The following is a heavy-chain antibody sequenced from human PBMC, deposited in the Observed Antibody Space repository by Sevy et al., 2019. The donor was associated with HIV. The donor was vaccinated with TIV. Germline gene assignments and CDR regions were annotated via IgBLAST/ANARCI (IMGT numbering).Heavy chain of an antibody. CDR1: GFSFSNYN. CDR2: ITGSSDYI. J-gene: IGHJ4*02. V-gene: IGHV3-21*06. Sequence: GGSLRLSCAASGFSFSNYNMNWVRQAPGKGLERVSSITGSSDYIYYADSVKGRFTISRDNAKNSLYLRMNSLKTEDTAVYYCAKWDADRRWYFDYWGQGILVTVSS. CDR3: AKWDADRRWYFDY. D-gene: IGHD1-26*01.